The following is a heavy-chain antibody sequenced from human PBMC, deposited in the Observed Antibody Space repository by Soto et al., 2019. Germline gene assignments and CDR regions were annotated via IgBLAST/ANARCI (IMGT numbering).Heavy chain of an antibody. CDR2: IGTSGKTI. Sequence: GGSLRLSCAVSGFTFSSYEMNWVRQAPGKGLEWVSYIGTSGKTIYYADSVRGRFTISRDNAKNSLYLQMNSLRAEDTAVYFCARDPAIYSGKFDYGLDVWRRGTTVTFSS. CDR3: ARDPAIYSGKFDYGLDV. V-gene: IGHV3-48*03. J-gene: IGHJ6*02. CDR1: GFTFSSYE. D-gene: IGHD4-4*01.